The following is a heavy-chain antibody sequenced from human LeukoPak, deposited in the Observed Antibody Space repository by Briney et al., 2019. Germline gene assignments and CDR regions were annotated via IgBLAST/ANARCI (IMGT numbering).Heavy chain of an antibody. Sequence: GGSLRLSCAASGFIFSSYAMHWVRQAPGKGLEWVSSITTSSSYIYYADSVKGRFTISRDNAKNSLYLQMNSLRAEDTALYYCARQSYYGSGSYYNGKYFDYWGQGTLVTVSS. CDR1: GFIFSSYA. CDR3: ARQSYYGSGSYYNGKYFDY. D-gene: IGHD3-10*01. J-gene: IGHJ4*02. CDR2: ITTSSSYI. V-gene: IGHV3-21*04.